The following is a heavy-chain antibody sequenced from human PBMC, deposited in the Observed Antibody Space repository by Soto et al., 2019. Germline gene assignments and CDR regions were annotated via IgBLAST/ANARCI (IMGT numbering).Heavy chain of an antibody. Sequence: GASVKVSCKASGYTFTGYYVHWVRQAPGQGLEWMGWINPNSGDTYLAQRFQGRVTMNRDTSIGTAYMELRGLTSDDTAEYYCAKGGAIVAAGTRVYLYNAMDAWRQGTTVTVSS. J-gene: IGHJ6*02. V-gene: IGHV1-2*02. D-gene: IGHD1-26*01. CDR3: AKGGAIVAAGTRVYLYNAMDA. CDR2: INPNSGDT. CDR1: GYTFTGYY.